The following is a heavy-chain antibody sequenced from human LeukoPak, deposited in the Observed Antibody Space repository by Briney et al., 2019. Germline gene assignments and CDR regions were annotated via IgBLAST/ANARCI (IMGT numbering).Heavy chain of an antibody. CDR1: GGSISSYY. D-gene: IGHD3-22*01. V-gene: IGHV4-59*01. Sequence: PSETRSLTSTISGGSISSYYWSWIRQPPRKLMEWIGYIFYTGTHNSHPSFKTRVSISEATSKNQGSLRLSSATAADTAGYYCASGARDDSSGYYQFYFQHWGQGTLCTVSS. CDR2: IFYTGTH. J-gene: IGHJ1*01. CDR3: ASGARDDSSGYYQFYFQH.